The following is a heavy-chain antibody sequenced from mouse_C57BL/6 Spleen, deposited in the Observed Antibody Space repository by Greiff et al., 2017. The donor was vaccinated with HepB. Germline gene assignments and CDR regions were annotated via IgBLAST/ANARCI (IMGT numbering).Heavy chain of an antibody. V-gene: IGHV10-1*01. Sequence: EVQLVESGGGLVQPKGSLKLSCAASGFSFNTYAMNWVRQAPGKGLEWVARIRSKSNNYATYYADSVKDRFTISRDDSESMLYLQMNNLKTEDTAMYYCVGGSNPAWFAYWGQGTLVTVSA. CDR2: IRSKSNNYAT. CDR1: GFSFNTYA. D-gene: IGHD2-5*01. CDR3: VGGSNPAWFAY. J-gene: IGHJ3*01.